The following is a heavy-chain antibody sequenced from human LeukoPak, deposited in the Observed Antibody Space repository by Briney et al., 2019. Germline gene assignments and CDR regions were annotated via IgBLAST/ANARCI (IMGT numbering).Heavy chain of an antibody. J-gene: IGHJ4*02. CDR2: ISSSSSYI. D-gene: IGHD3-16*02. V-gene: IGHV3-21*01. CDR3: ASLWRLGELSSIDY. CDR1: GFAFSSYS. Sequence: PGGSLRLSCTASGFAFSSYSMNWVRQAPGKGLEWVSSISSSSSYIYYADSVKGRFTISRDNAKNSLYLQMNSLRAEDTAVYYCASLWRLGELSSIDYWGQGTLVTVSS.